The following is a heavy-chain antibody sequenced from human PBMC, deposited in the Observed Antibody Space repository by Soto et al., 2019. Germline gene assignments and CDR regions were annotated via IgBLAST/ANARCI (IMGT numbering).Heavy chain of an antibody. CDR1: GGSISSGDYY. D-gene: IGHD1-7*01. Sequence: SETLSLTCTVSGGSISSGDYYWSWIRQPPGKGLEWIGYIYYSGSTYYNPSLKSRVTISVDTSKNQFSLKLSSVTAADTAVYYCARADWNYFSNWFDPWGQGTLVTVSS. V-gene: IGHV4-30-4*01. J-gene: IGHJ5*02. CDR2: IYYSGST. CDR3: ARADWNYFSNWFDP.